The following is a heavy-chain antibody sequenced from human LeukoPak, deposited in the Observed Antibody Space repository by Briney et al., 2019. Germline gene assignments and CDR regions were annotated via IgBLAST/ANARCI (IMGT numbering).Heavy chain of an antibody. CDR1: GFTVSSNY. V-gene: IGHV3-53*01. CDR3: AREPTSGAFDI. CDR2: IYSGGST. J-gene: IGHJ3*02. Sequence: QPGGSLRLSCAASGFTVSSNYMSWVRQAPGKGLEWVSVIYSGGSTYYADSVKGRFTISRDNSKNTLYLQMNGLRAEDTAVYYCAREPTSGAFDIWGQGTMVTVSS. D-gene: IGHD1-1*01.